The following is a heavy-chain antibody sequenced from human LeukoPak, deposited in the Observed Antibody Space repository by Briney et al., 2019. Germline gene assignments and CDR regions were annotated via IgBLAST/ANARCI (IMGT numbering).Heavy chain of an antibody. CDR3: AKEYCGGDCYPDY. Sequence: PGRSLRLSCAASGFTFDDYAMHWVRQAPGKGLEWVSGISWNSGSIGYADSVKGRFTISRDNAKNSLYLQMNSLRAEDTALYYCAKEYCGGDCYPDYWGQGTLVTVSS. J-gene: IGHJ4*02. D-gene: IGHD2-21*02. CDR1: GFTFDDYA. CDR2: ISWNSGSI. V-gene: IGHV3-9*01.